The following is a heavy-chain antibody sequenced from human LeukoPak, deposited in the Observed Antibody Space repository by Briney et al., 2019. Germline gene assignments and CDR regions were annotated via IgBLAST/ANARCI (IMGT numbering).Heavy chain of an antibody. J-gene: IGHJ6*04. D-gene: IGHD3-10*02. CDR3: AELGITMIGGV. V-gene: IGHV3-23*01. Sequence: GGSLRLSCAASGFPLSSYAMSWVRQAPGKGLEWVSATSSSDAGTYYADSVKGRFTISRDNAKNSLYLQMNSLRAEDTAVYYCAELGITMIGGVWGKGTTVTISS. CDR1: GFPLSSYA. CDR2: TSSSDAGT.